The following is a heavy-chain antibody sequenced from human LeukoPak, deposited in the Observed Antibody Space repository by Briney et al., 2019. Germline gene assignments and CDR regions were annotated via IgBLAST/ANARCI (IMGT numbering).Heavy chain of an antibody. CDR3: AKSNGYGLVDI. Sequence: ASETLSLTCTVSGYSISNNFYWAWIRQSPGKGLEWIGNIFYSGSTYYSPSLRSRVTIPLDTSRNQFSLKLNSVTAADTAVYYCAKSNGYGLVDIWGQGTMVTVSS. CDR1: GYSISNNFY. CDR2: IFYSGST. V-gene: IGHV4-38-2*02. D-gene: IGHD3-10*01. J-gene: IGHJ3*02.